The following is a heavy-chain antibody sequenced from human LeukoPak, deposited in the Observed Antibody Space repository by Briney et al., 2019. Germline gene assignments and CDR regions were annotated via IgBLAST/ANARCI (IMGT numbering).Heavy chain of an antibody. D-gene: IGHD3-22*01. CDR2: ISYDGSNK. V-gene: IGHV3-30*03. Sequence: GRSLRLSCAASGFTFSSYGMHWVRQAPGKGLEWVAVISYDGSNKYYADSVKGRFTIYRDNSKNTLYLQMNSLRAEDTAVYYCARLSRWYDRSGYFFDDYWGQGTLVTVAS. CDR1: GFTFSSYG. CDR3: ARLSRWYDRSGYFFDDY. J-gene: IGHJ4*02.